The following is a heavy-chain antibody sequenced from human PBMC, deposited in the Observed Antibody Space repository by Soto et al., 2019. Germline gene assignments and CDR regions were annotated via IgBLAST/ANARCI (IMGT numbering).Heavy chain of an antibody. J-gene: IGHJ6*02. Sequence: SVKVSCKASGGTFSSYAISWVRQAPGQGLEWMGGIIPIFGTANYAQKFQGRVTITADESTSTAYMELSSLRSEDTAVYYCARDEQQLASYYYYYSMDVWGQGTTVTVSS. CDR3: ARDEQQLASYYYYYSMDV. V-gene: IGHV1-69*13. CDR2: IIPIFGTA. D-gene: IGHD6-13*01. CDR1: GGTFSSYA.